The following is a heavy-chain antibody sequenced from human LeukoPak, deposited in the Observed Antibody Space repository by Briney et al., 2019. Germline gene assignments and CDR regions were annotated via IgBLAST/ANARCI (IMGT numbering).Heavy chain of an antibody. V-gene: IGHV4-30-4*08. Sequence: SQTLSLTCTVSGGSISSGDYYWSWIRQPPGKGLEWIGYIYYSGSTYYNPSLKSRVTISVDTSKNQFSLKLSSVTAADTAAYYCARNIVVVVAATPGRLERRPDAFDIWGQGTMVTVSS. D-gene: IGHD2-15*01. J-gene: IGHJ3*02. CDR3: ARNIVVVVAATPGRLERRPDAFDI. CDR1: GGSISSGDYY. CDR2: IYYSGST.